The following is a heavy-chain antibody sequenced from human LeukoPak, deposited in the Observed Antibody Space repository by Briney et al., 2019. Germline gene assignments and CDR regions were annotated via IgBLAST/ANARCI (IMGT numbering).Heavy chain of an antibody. V-gene: IGHV4-4*07. Sequence: SGTLSLTCTVSGNSFGDYYWSWIRQPAGKGLEWIGRIYTSGSTTYNPSLKSRVTMSVDTSKSQFSLRLNSVTAADTAMYYCAKSGGYGLIDYWGQGTLVTVSS. CDR2: IYTSGST. J-gene: IGHJ4*02. D-gene: IGHD1-26*01. CDR3: AKSGGYGLIDY. CDR1: GNSFGDYY.